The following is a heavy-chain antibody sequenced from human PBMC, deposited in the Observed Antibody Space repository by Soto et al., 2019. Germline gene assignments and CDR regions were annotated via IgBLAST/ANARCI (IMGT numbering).Heavy chain of an antibody. J-gene: IGHJ3*02. CDR3: AKDRGYGGNLDAFDI. CDR2: ISYDGSNK. CDR1: GFTFSSYG. D-gene: IGHD5-12*01. Sequence: GGSLRLSCAASGFTFSSYGMHWVRQAPGKGLEWVAVISYDGSNKYYADSVKGRFTISRDNSKNTLYLQMNSLRAEDTAVYYCAKDRGYGGNLDAFDIWGQETMVTVSS. V-gene: IGHV3-30*18.